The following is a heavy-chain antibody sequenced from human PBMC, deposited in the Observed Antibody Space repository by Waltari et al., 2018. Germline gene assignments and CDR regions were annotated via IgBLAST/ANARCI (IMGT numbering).Heavy chain of an antibody. CDR1: GYSISSGYY. Sequence: QVQLQESGPGLVKPSETLSLTCPVSGYSISSGYYWGWLRQPPGKGLEWIGSIYHSGSTYYNPSLKSRVTISVDTSKNQFSLKLSSVTAADTAVYYCARAKYCSSTSCSHFDYWGQGTLVTVSS. CDR3: ARAKYCSSTSCSHFDY. CDR2: IYHSGST. V-gene: IGHV4-38-2*02. J-gene: IGHJ4*02. D-gene: IGHD2-2*01.